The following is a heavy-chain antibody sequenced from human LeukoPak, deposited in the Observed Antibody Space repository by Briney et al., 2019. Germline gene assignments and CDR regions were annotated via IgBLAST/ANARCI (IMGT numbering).Heavy chain of an antibody. CDR1: GFTFSSYG. CDR2: ISSSSSYI. J-gene: IGHJ4*02. D-gene: IGHD3-22*01. V-gene: IGHV3-21*01. CDR3: ARDLRSSGYYAFDY. Sequence: PGGSLRLSCAASGFTFSSYGMNWVRQAPGKGLDGVAFISSSSSYIYYAGSVKGRFTISRDNAKNSLYLQMNSLRAEDTAVYYCARDLRSSGYYAFDYWGQGTLSPSPQ.